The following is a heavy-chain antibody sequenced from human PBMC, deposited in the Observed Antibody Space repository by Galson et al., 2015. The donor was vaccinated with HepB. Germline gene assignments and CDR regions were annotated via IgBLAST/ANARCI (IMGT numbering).Heavy chain of an antibody. J-gene: IGHJ3*02. CDR1: GYTFTSYA. V-gene: IGHV7-4-1*02. CDR2: INTNTGNP. CDR3: ARDFASPLLIAAADLSAIDAFDI. Sequence: SVKVSCKASGYTFTSYAMNWVRQAPGQGLEWMGWINTNTGNPTYAQGFTGRFVFSLDTSVSTAYLQISSLKAEDTAVYYCARDFASPLLIAAADLSAIDAFDIWGQGTMVTVSS. D-gene: IGHD6-13*01.